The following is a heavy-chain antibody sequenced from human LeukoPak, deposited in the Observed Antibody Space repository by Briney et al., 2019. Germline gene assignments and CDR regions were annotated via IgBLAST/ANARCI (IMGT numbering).Heavy chain of an antibody. CDR3: ARYAIDGYSDV. D-gene: IGHD1-26*01. J-gene: IGHJ4*02. CDR1: GYTFTGYY. Sequence: ASVKVSCKASGYTFTGYYMHWVRQAPGEGLEWMGWINPNSGGTNYAQKIRGRVTMTIDTSTSTAYLDLSNLRSDDTAVYYCARYAIDGYSDVWGQGTLVTVSS. CDR2: INPNSGGT. V-gene: IGHV1-2*02.